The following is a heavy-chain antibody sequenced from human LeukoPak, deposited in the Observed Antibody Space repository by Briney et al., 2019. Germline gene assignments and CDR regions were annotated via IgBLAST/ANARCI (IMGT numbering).Heavy chain of an antibody. CDR3: AKGRYYYDSSDAFDI. CDR2: ISGSGGST. D-gene: IGHD3-22*01. CDR1: GFTFSSYA. J-gene: IGHJ3*02. V-gene: IGHV3-23*01. Sequence: GGSLRLSCAASGFTFSSYAMSWVRQAPGKGLEWVSAISGSGGSTYYADSVKGRFTISRDNSKNTRFLQMNSLRAEDTAVYYCAKGRYYYDSSDAFDIWGQGTMVTVSS.